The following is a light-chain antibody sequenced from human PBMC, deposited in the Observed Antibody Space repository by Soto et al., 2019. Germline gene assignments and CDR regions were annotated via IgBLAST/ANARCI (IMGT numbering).Light chain of an antibody. V-gene: IGLV2-14*01. CDR2: EVS. J-gene: IGLJ1*01. CDR1: SSDVGGYKY. CDR3: SSYTAGGTI. Sequence: QSALTQPASVSGSPGQSITISCTGTSSDVGGYKYVSWYQQHPDKAPKLIIFEVSNRPSGVSNRFSGSKSGNTASLTISGLQAEDEADYYCSSYTAGGTIFGTGTKLTVL.